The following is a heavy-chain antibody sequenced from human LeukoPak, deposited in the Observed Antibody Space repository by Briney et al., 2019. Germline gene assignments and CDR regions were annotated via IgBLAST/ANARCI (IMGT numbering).Heavy chain of an antibody. CDR3: ARDRPGPGLTVDY. Sequence: GGSLRLYCAASGFTFSTYSMNWVRQAPGKGLEWLSFITSGGTTIYYADSVKGRFTVSRDNAKDSLYLQMNSLSDEDTAVYYCARDRPGPGLTVDYWGQGTLVTVAS. J-gene: IGHJ4*02. CDR2: ITSGGTTI. CDR1: GFTFSTYS. D-gene: IGHD1-14*01. V-gene: IGHV3-48*02.